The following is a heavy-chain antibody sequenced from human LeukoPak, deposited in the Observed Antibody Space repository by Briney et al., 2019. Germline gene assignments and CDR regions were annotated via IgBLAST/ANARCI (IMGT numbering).Heavy chain of an antibody. V-gene: IGHV3-23*01. J-gene: IGHJ6*02. CDR2: ISGSGGST. CDR1: GFTFSSYA. CDR3: AKALLWFGELLSRKNYYYYYGMDV. Sequence: PGGSLRLSCAASGFTFSSYAMSWVRQAPGKGLEWVSAISGSGGSTYYADSVKGRFTISRDNSKNTLYLQMNSLRVEDTAVYYCAKALLWFGELLSRKNYYYYYGMDVWGQGTTVTVSS. D-gene: IGHD3-10*01.